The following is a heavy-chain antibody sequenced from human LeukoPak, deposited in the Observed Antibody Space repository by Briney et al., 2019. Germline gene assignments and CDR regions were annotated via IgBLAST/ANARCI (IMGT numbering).Heavy chain of an antibody. CDR2: ISGSGGST. Sequence: GGSLRVSCAVARFTFSNYGMSWVRQAPGKGLEWVSGISGSGGSTYYADSVKGRFTFFGDNSRNTLYLQMSSLGAEDTAVYYCAKARNSDYRFGFDIWGQGTMVTVSS. D-gene: IGHD4-11*01. J-gene: IGHJ3*02. CDR1: RFTFSNYG. CDR3: AKARNSDYRFGFDI. V-gene: IGHV3-23*01.